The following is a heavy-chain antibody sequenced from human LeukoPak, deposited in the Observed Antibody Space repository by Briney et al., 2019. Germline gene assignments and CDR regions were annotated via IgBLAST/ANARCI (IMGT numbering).Heavy chain of an antibody. J-gene: IGHJ4*02. V-gene: IGHV3-23*01. Sequence: GGSLRLSCAASGFTFDSYAMNWVRQAPGKGLEWLAVIIDSGSDTYYADSVKGRFTISRDNSKNTLYVQMNSLRAEDTAVYYCAKGYYGNYFDYWGQGTLVTVSS. D-gene: IGHD3-22*01. CDR1: GFTFDSYA. CDR2: IIDSGSDT. CDR3: AKGYYGNYFDY.